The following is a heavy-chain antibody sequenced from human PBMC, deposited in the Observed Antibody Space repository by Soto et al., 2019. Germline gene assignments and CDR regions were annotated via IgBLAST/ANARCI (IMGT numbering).Heavy chain of an antibody. D-gene: IGHD3-16*01. CDR1: GFTFSSYA. J-gene: IGHJ4*02. Sequence: PGGSLRLSCAASGFTFSSYAMSWVRQSPGKGLEWVSAISGSGGSTYYADSVKGRFTISRDTSKNTLYLQMKRLQAQDTAVYYCARVPAPDGGYWGQGALV. V-gene: IGHV3-23*01. CDR2: ISGSGGST. CDR3: ARVPAPDGGY.